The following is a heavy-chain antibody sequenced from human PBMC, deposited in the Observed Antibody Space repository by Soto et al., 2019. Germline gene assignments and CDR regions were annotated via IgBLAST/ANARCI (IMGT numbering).Heavy chain of an antibody. D-gene: IGHD3-22*01. V-gene: IGHV4-31*03. CDR3: ARRYDIGGHYDGHADY. Sequence: QVQLQESGPRLVKPSQTLSLTCTVSGGSVSSRDYYWSWIRQLPGQGLEWIGCIFHSGSTLYTPSLKRRLTMSIETSQNHFSLNLRSLTAADTAVYYCARRYDIGGHYDGHADYWGQGTLVSVSS. CDR1: GGSVSSRDYY. J-gene: IGHJ4*02. CDR2: IFHSGST.